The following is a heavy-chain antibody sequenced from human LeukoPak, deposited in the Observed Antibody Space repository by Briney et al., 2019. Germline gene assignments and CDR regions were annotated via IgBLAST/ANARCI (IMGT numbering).Heavy chain of an antibody. Sequence: PSETLSLTCAVYGGSFSGYYWSWIRQPPGKGLEWIGEINHSGSTNYNPSLKSRVTISVDTSKNQFSLKLSSVTAADTGVYYCARTNYYDSNKDAFDIWGQGTMATVSS. CDR3: ARTNYYDSNKDAFDI. D-gene: IGHD3-22*01. V-gene: IGHV4-34*01. CDR2: INHSGST. CDR1: GGSFSGYY. J-gene: IGHJ3*02.